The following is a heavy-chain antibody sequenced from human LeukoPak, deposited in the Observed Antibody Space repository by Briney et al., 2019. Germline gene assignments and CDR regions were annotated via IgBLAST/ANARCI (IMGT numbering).Heavy chain of an antibody. J-gene: IGHJ4*02. Sequence: GGSLRLSCAASGFTFSSYSMNWVRQAPGKGLEWVSSISSSSSYIYYTDSVKGRFTISRDNAKNSLYLQMNSLRAEDTAVYYCARGGEFSGYEIWGQGTLVTVSS. CDR3: ARGGEFSGYEI. V-gene: IGHV3-21*01. D-gene: IGHD5-12*01. CDR2: ISSSSSYI. CDR1: GFTFSSYS.